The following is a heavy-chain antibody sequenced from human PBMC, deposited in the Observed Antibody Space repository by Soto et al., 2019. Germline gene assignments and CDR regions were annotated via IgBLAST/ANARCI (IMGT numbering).Heavy chain of an antibody. CDR3: ARGGCRGGSCYYSWYNGFDP. CDR2: ISAYNGNT. J-gene: IGHJ5*02. Sequence: GASVKVSCKASGYTFTSYGISWVRQAPGQGLEWMGWISAYNGNTNYAQKLQGRVTMTTDTSTSTAYMELRSLRSDDTAVYYCARGGCRGGSCYYSWYNGFDPWGQGTLVTVSS. CDR1: GYTFTSYG. V-gene: IGHV1-18*01. D-gene: IGHD2-15*01.